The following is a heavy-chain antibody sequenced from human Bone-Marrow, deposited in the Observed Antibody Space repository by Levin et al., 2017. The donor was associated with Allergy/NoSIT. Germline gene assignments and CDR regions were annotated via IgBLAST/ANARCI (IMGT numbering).Heavy chain of an antibody. J-gene: IGHJ6*02. D-gene: IGHD3-9*01. CDR2: MNPHSGNT. V-gene: IGHV1-8*01. CDR3: VSLGTKTTPWSGTLFYNYTMDV. Sequence: PGGPLRLSCKASGYTFTNHDINWVRQATGQGPEWMGWMNPHSGNTAYAQKFQGRVTLTRDTSRSTAYMELNSLRSDDTAVYYCVSLGTKTTPWSGTLFYNYTMDVWGQGTTVVVSS. CDR1: GYTFTNHD.